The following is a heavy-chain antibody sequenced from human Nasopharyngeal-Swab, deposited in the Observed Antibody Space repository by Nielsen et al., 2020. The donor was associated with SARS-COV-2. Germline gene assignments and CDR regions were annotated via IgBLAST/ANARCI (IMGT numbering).Heavy chain of an antibody. Sequence: SVKVSCKASGGTFSSYAISWVRQDPGQGLEWMGGIIPIFGTANYAQKFQGRVTITADESTSTAYMELSSLRSEDTAVYYCARSEVYDILTGYTTPYWYFDLWGRGTLVTVSS. CDR2: IIPIFGTA. CDR3: ARSEVYDILTGYTTPYWYFDL. V-gene: IGHV1-69*13. D-gene: IGHD3-9*01. CDR1: GGTFSSYA. J-gene: IGHJ2*01.